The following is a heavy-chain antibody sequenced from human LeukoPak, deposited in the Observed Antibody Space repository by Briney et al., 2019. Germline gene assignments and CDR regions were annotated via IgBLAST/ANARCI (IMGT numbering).Heavy chain of an antibody. Sequence: GGSLRLSCAASGFIFNNFALNWVRQAPGKGLEWVSDISDSGGDTYYADSVRGRFTISRDNFKNTLYLQMNSLRADDTAVYYCAREGGSGTERYFDYWGQGTLVTVSS. CDR1: GFIFNNFA. D-gene: IGHD1-26*01. CDR2: ISDSGGDT. CDR3: AREGGSGTERYFDY. J-gene: IGHJ4*02. V-gene: IGHV3-23*01.